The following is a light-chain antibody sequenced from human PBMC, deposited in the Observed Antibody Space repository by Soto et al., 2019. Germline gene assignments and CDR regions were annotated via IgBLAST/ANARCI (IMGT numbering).Light chain of an antibody. CDR3: SSYTSSTTYV. J-gene: IGLJ1*01. Sequence: QSALTQPASVSGSPGQSITISCTGTRSDVGAYNYVSWYQQHPGKAPKFIIYDVNNRPSGVSNRFSGSKSGNTASLTISGLQAEDEADYYCSSYTSSTTYVFGTGTKLTVL. V-gene: IGLV2-14*03. CDR2: DVN. CDR1: RSDVGAYNY.